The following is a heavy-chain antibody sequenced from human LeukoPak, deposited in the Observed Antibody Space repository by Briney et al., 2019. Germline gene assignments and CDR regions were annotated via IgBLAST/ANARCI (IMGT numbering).Heavy chain of an antibody. CDR1: GYSFTSYW. CDR2: IDPSDSYT. CDR3: ARVYCSSTSCYGMDV. Sequence: GGSLKISCKGSGYSFTSYWISWVRQMPGKGLEWMGRIDPSDSYTNYSPSFQGHVTISADKSISTAYLQWSSLKASDTAMYYCARVYCSSTSCYGMDVWGQGTTVTVSS. V-gene: IGHV5-10-1*01. J-gene: IGHJ6*02. D-gene: IGHD2-2*01.